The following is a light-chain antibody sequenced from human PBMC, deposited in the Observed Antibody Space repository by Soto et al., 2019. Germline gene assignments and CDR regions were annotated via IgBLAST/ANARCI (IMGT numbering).Light chain of an antibody. J-gene: IGKJ1*01. CDR1: QSVNSW. V-gene: IGKV1-5*03. CDR3: QQYDSYPWT. Sequence: DIQMTQSPSTLSTSVGDRVTITCRASQSVNSWLAWYQHKPGKAPKLLIHKASSLESGVPSRFSGSQSGTEFTLTISSLQPDDFATYYCQQYDSYPWTFGQGTEVEIK. CDR2: KAS.